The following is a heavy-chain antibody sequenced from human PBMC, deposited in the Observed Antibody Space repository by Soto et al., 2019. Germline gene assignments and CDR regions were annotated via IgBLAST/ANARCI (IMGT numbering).Heavy chain of an antibody. Sequence: PSETLSLTCTVSGGSISSSSYYWGWIRQPPGKGLEWLGYIYYTGSTQYTPSLKSRLTISTDTSDNQFSLRLTSVTAADTAVYYCATSLVTSRTRVDYWGQGTLVTVSS. CDR2: IYYTGST. CDR3: ATSLVTSRTRVDY. D-gene: IGHD1-26*01. V-gene: IGHV4-31*03. J-gene: IGHJ4*02. CDR1: GGSISSSSYY.